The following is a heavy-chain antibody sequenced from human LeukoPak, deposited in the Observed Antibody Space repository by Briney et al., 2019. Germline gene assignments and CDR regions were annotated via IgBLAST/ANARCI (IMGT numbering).Heavy chain of an antibody. CDR1: GFTFNGYS. D-gene: IGHD3-10*01. J-gene: IGHJ4*02. V-gene: IGHV3-48*01. CDR2: ITSSSGTI. CDR3: ATSSYYGSGSGDY. Sequence: GGSLRLSCAASGFTFNGYSMNWVRQVPGKGLEWISYITSSSGTIYYADSVKGRFTISRDNAKKSLYLQMNSLRAEDTAVYYCATSSYYGSGSGDYWGQGTLVTVSS.